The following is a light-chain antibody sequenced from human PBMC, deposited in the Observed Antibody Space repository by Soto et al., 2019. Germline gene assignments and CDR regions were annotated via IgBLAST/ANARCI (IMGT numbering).Light chain of an antibody. CDR2: EVT. CDR1: SGDIGSYNH. Sequence: QSALTQPGSVSRSPGQSITISCTGTSGDIGSYNHVSWYQQHPGKAPKLIIYEVTDRPSGVSNRFSGSKSGNTASLTISGLQAEDEAEYYCSSYTNINTRACVFGTGTKVTVL. CDR3: SSYTNINTRACV. V-gene: IGLV2-14*01. J-gene: IGLJ1*01.